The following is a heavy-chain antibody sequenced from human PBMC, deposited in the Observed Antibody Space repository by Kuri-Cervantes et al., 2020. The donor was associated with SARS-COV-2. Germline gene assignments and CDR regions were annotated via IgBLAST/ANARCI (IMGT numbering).Heavy chain of an antibody. V-gene: IGHV4-61*02. D-gene: IGHD1-26*01. J-gene: IGHJ6*03. CDR2: IYTSGST. CDR3: ARGGGSYFYYYYYMDV. CDR1: GGSISSGSYY. Sequence: LRLSCTVSGGSISSGSYYWSWIRQPAGKGLEWIGRIYTSGSTNYNPSLKSRVTISVDTSKNQFSLKLSSVTAADTAVYYCARGGGSYFYYYYYMDVWGKGTTVTVSS.